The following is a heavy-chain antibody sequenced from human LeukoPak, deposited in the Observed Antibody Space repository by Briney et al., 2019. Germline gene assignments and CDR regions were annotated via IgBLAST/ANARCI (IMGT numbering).Heavy chain of an antibody. CDR3: ARDQGCYDYVWGNY. J-gene: IGHJ4*02. D-gene: IGHD3-16*01. CDR1: GFTFSDYY. Sequence: GVSLTLSCAASGFTFSDYYMSWIRHAPGKGLEWVSYISSSDSTIYYADYGKGRITTYRDNAKNSLFLQMNSLGAEDTEVYYCARDQGCYDYVWGNYWGQGTLVTVSS. CDR2: ISSSDSTI. V-gene: IGHV3-11*01.